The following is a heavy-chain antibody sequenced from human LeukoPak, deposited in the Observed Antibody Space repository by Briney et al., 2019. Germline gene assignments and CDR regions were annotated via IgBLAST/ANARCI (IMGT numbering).Heavy chain of an antibody. D-gene: IGHD6-19*01. Sequence: GGSLRLSCAVSGVSFSSYAVGWVRQTPGKGLQLVSTITGSGDSTFYADSVNGRFTVSRDNSKNTLYLQMSSLRADDTALYYCAFGPHQQWLLADYWGQGTLVTVSS. CDR1: GVSFSSYA. CDR3: AFGPHQQWLLADY. J-gene: IGHJ4*02. V-gene: IGHV3-23*01. CDR2: ITGSGDST.